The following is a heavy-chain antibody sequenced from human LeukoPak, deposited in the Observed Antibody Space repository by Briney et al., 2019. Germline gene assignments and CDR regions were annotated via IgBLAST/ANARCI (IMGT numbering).Heavy chain of an antibody. D-gene: IGHD6-19*01. Sequence: GGSLRLSCAVSGVSFSSYAVGWVRQTPGKGLQLVSTITGSGDSTFYADSVNGRFTVSRDNSKNTLYLQMSSLRADDTALYYCAFGPHQQWLLADYWGQGTLVTVSS. CDR1: GVSFSSYA. CDR3: AFGPHQQWLLADY. J-gene: IGHJ4*02. V-gene: IGHV3-23*01. CDR2: ITGSGDST.